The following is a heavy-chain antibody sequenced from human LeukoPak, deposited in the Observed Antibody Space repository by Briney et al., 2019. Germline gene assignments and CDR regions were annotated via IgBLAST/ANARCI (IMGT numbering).Heavy chain of an antibody. CDR3: ARGPRFPPFDI. Sequence: SETLSLTCAVYGGSLSGYYWSWIRQPPGKGLEWIGEINHSGSTNYNPSLKSRVTISVDTSKNQFSLKLSSVTAADTAVYYCARGPRFPPFDIWGQGTMVTVSS. CDR2: INHSGST. CDR1: GGSLSGYY. D-gene: IGHD2-21*01. V-gene: IGHV4-34*01. J-gene: IGHJ3*02.